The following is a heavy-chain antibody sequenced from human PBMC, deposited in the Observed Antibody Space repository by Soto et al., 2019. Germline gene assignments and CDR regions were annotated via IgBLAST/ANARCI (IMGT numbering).Heavy chain of an antibody. CDR2: INVYNGNT. V-gene: IGHV1-18*01. CDR1: AYTFTNLG. J-gene: IGHJ4*02. Sequence: QVQLVQSGAEVKKPGASVKVSCKPSAYTFTNLGINWVRQAPGQGLEWMGWINVYNGNTNFAQKFQDRVTMTTDTSTATAYMELRSLRSADTAVYYCAGGVDTAMVPYCFDYWGQGTLVTVSS. D-gene: IGHD5-18*01. CDR3: AGGVDTAMVPYCFDY.